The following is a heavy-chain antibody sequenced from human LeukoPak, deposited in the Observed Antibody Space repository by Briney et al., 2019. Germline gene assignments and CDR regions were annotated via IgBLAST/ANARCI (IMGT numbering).Heavy chain of an antibody. J-gene: IGHJ4*02. CDR2: INPSGGST. Sequence: ASVKVSCKASGYTFTSYYMHWVRQAPGQGLEWMGIINPSGGSTSYAQKFQGRVTMTEDTSTDTAYMELSSLRSEDTAVYYCATEGGLNYGGKSTFDYWGQGTLVTVSS. CDR3: ATEGGLNYGGKSTFDY. D-gene: IGHD4-23*01. V-gene: IGHV1-46*01. CDR1: GYTFTSYY.